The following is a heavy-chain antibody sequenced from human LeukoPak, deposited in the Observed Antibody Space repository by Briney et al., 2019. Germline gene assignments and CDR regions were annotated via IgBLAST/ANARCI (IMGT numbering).Heavy chain of an antibody. CDR1: GFTFSNAW. V-gene: IGHV3-15*01. CDR3: TTCLREQLWRDY. Sequence: GGSLRLSCAASGFTFSNAWMSWVRQAPGKGLEWVGRIKSKTDGRTEDYAAPVKGRFTISRDDSKNTLYLQMNSLKTEDTAVYYCTTCLREQLWRDYWGQGTLVTV. D-gene: IGHD5-18*01. J-gene: IGHJ4*02. CDR2: IKSKTDGRTE.